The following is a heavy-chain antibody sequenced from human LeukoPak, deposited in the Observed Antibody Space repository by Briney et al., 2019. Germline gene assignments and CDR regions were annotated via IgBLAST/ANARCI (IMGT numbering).Heavy chain of an antibody. D-gene: IGHD3-9*01. CDR1: GGSISSGSYY. V-gene: IGHV4-61*02. Sequence: SETLSLTCTVSGGSISSGSYYWSWIRQPAGKGLEWIGRIYTSGSTNYNPSLKSRVTMSVDTSKNQFSLKLSSVTAADTAVYYCARGGFYDILTGYYTDWFDPWGQGTLVTVSS. CDR2: IYTSGST. J-gene: IGHJ5*02. CDR3: ARGGFYDILTGYYTDWFDP.